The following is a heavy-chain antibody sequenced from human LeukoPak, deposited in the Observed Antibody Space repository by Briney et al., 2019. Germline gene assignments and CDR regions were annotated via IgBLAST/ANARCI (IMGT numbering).Heavy chain of an antibody. D-gene: IGHD5-18*01. V-gene: IGHV3-7*01. J-gene: IGHJ3*02. Sequence: GGSLRLSCAASGFTFSSYWMSWVRQAPGKGLEWVANIKQDGSEKYYVDSVKGRFTISRDNANNSLYLQMNSLRAEDTAVYYCARLDTAMAKDAFDIWGQGTMVTVSS. CDR1: GFTFSSYW. CDR3: ARLDTAMAKDAFDI. CDR2: IKQDGSEK.